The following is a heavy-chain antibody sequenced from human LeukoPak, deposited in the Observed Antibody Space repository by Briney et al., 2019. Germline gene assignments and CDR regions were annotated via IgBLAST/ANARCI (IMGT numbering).Heavy chain of an antibody. D-gene: IGHD3-10*01. Sequence: PGGSLRLSCAASGVTFSGYSMNWVRQAPGKGLEWVSAITATSLHIYYADSVKGRFTISRDNAKNSLYLQMNSLRAEDTAVYYCARAHPKFNLHRLLWFGESWDYWGQGTLVTVSS. V-gene: IGHV3-21*01. CDR3: ARAHPKFNLHRLLWFGESWDY. J-gene: IGHJ4*02. CDR1: GVTFSGYS. CDR2: ITATSLHI.